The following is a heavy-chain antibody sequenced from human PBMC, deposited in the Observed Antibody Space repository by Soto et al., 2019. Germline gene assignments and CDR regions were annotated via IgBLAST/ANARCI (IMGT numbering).Heavy chain of an antibody. Sequence: SQTLSLTCAISGDSVSSNSAAWNWIRQSPSRGLEWLGRTYYRSKWYNDYAVSVKSRITINPDTSKNQFSLQLNPVTPEDTAVYYCARRMVRGVINNDSWFDPWGQGTLVTVSS. J-gene: IGHJ5*02. CDR1: GDSVSSNSAA. CDR3: ARRMVRGVINNDSWFDP. D-gene: IGHD3-10*01. CDR2: TYYRSKWYN. V-gene: IGHV6-1*01.